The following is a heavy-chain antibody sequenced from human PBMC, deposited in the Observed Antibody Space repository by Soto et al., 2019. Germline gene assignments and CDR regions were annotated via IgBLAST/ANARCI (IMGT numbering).Heavy chain of an antibody. Sequence: VELVQSGAEVKTPGSSVNISCQASVDTFRKYAISWVRQVPGQVLEWLVGLNPIFGTATYTQKLEGRVTITADTSANTVYLEISSLRSEDTAVYYCASTKYDSSAYYYWSLGLWGRGTLVPVYS. CDR3: ASTKYDSSAYYYWSLGL. J-gene: IGHJ2*01. CDR2: LNPIFGTA. D-gene: IGHD3-22*01. V-gene: IGHV1-69*06. CDR1: VDTFRKYA.